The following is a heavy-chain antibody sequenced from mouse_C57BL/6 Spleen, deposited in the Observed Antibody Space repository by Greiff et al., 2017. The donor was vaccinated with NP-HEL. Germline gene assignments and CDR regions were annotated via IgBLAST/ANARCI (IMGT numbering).Heavy chain of an antibody. CDR2: INYDGSST. Sequence: EVKVVESEGGLVQPGSSMKLSCTASGFTFSDYYMAWVRQVPEKGLEWVANINYDGSSTYYLDSLKSRFIISRDNAKNILYLQMSSLKSEDTATYYCARERSRRYFDVWGTGATVTVSS. J-gene: IGHJ1*03. CDR1: GFTFSDYY. CDR3: ARERSRRYFDV. V-gene: IGHV5-16*01. D-gene: IGHD1-1*01.